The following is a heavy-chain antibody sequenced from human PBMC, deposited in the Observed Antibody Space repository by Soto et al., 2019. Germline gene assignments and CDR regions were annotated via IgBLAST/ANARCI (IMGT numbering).Heavy chain of an antibody. Sequence: GGSLRLSCAASGFTFSSYAMSWVRQAPGKGLEWVSAISGSGGSTYYADSVKGRFTISRDNSKNTLYLQMNSLRAEDTAVYYCAKDVYDSSGYYEYLTTFWGQGTLVTVSS. V-gene: IGHV3-23*01. D-gene: IGHD3-22*01. J-gene: IGHJ4*02. CDR3: AKDVYDSSGYYEYLTTF. CDR2: ISGSGGST. CDR1: GFTFSSYA.